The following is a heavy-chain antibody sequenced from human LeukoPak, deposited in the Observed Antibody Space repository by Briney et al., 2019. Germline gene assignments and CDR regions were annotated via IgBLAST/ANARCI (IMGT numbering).Heavy chain of an antibody. J-gene: IGHJ4*02. V-gene: IGHV3-23*01. CDR1: GFTFSNYA. D-gene: IGHD6-19*01. CDR3: AKHVWTSVWFFDY. Sequence: SGGSLRLSCAASGFTFSNYALSWVRQAPGKGLEWVSLISGSGGQKDYADSVEGRFTISRDNSRNTLNLQMNSLKAEDTAVYYCAKHVWTSVWFFDYWDQGTLVTVSS. CDR2: ISGSGGQK.